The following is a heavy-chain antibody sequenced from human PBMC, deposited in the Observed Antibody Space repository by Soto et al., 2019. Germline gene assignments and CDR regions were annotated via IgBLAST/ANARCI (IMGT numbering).Heavy chain of an antibody. Sequence: QVQLVQSGAEVKKPGSSVKVSCKASGGTFSSYAISWVRQAPGQGLEWMGGIIPIFGTANYAQKFQGRVTITAYESTSTAYMEVSSVRSEDTAVYYCERGEDQGWLQFDYWGQGTVVTVSS. D-gene: IGHD5-18*01. J-gene: IGHJ4*02. V-gene: IGHV1-69*12. CDR1: GGTFSSYA. CDR3: ERGEDQGWLQFDY. CDR2: IIPIFGTA.